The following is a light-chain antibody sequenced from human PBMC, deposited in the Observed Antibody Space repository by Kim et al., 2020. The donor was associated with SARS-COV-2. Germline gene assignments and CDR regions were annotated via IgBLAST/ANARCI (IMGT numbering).Light chain of an antibody. Sequence: ASVGDRVTITCRASQGISSYLAWYQQKPGKAPKLLIYAASTLQSGVPSRFSGSGSGTEFTLTISSLQPEDFATYYCQQLNSYPSYTFGQGTKLEIK. CDR3: QQLNSYPSYT. CDR2: AAS. V-gene: IGKV1-9*01. CDR1: QGISSY. J-gene: IGKJ2*01.